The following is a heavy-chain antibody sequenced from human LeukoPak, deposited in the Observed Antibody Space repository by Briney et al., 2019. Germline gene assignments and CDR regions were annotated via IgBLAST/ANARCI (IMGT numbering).Heavy chain of an antibody. CDR2: ITPNGGST. CDR3: VKDITGSWAFDV. Sequence: PGGSLRLSCSASGFTFSSFAMHWVRQAPGKGLEYVSLITPNGGSTNYADSVKGRFTISRDDSKNTLYLQMNSLRPEDTAMYFCVKDITGSWAFDVWGQGTMVNVSS. D-gene: IGHD1-20*01. V-gene: IGHV3-64D*09. J-gene: IGHJ3*01. CDR1: GFTFSSFA.